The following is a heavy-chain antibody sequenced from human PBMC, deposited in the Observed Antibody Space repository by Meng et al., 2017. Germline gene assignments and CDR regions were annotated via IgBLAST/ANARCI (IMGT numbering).Heavy chain of an antibody. V-gene: IGHV3-9*03. CDR2: ISWNSGSI. J-gene: IGHJ3*02. CDR3: ATNSRSGKHSSSWYKGAFDI. D-gene: IGHD6-13*01. CDR1: GFTFDDYA. Sequence: SLKISCAASGFTFDDYAMHWVRQAPGKGLEWVSGISWNSGSIGYADSVKGRFTISRDNAKNSLYLQMNSLRAEDMALYYCATNSRSGKHSSSWYKGAFDIWGQGTMVTVSS.